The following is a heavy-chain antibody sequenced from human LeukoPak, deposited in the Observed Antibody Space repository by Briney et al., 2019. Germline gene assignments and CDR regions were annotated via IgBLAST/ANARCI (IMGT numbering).Heavy chain of an antibody. D-gene: IGHD6-19*01. V-gene: IGHV3-23*01. CDR3: AKDTRGLYRSDWLIAY. Sequence: PGGSLRVSCAASGFTFSIYAMSWVRQALGKGLEWVSPISGSGGGTYYADSVKGRFTISRDDSKNTLYLQMNSLRAADTALYYCAKDTRGLYRSDWLIAYWGQGTLVTVSS. CDR1: GFTFSIYA. J-gene: IGHJ4*02. CDR2: ISGSGGGT.